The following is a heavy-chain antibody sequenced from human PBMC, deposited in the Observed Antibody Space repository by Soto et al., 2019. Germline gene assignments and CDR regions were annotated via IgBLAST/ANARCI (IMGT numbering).Heavy chain of an antibody. J-gene: IGHJ4*02. V-gene: IGHV4-4*02. D-gene: IGHD3-22*01. Sequence: PSETLSLTCAVSGGSFTSNNWWTWVRQPPGQGLEWIGEIYRTGSTNYNPSLKSRVTISLDKSENQFSLKVTSLTAADTAVYYCASRDPGSSVDYWGQGTLVTVSS. CDR2: IYRTGST. CDR3: ASRDPGSSVDY. CDR1: GGSFTSNNW.